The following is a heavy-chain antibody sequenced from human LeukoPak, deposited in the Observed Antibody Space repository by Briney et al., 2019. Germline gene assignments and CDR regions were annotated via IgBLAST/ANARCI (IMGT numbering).Heavy chain of an antibody. J-gene: IGHJ4*02. CDR2: ISGSGGST. CDR3: AKGDSSGYFDY. V-gene: IGHV3-23*01. Sequence: GGSLRLSCAASGFTFSTSSFNWVRQAPGKGLEWVSAISGSGGSTYYADSVKGRFTISRDNSKNTLYLQMNSLRAEDTAVYYCAKGDSSGYFDYWGQGTLVTVSS. CDR1: GFTFSTSS. D-gene: IGHD3-22*01.